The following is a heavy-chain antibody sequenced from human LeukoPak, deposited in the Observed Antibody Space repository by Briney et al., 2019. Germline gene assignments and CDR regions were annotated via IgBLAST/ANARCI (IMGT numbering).Heavy chain of an antibody. CDR1: GFTFSTYE. D-gene: IGHD3-22*01. J-gene: IGHJ5*02. CDR3: ARTFYYDSSTYPNWFDP. V-gene: IGHV3-48*02. Sequence: GGSLRLSCAASGFTFSTYEMNWVRQAPGKGLEWVSYISSSSSTIYYADSVKGRFTISRDNAKNSLYLQMNSLTDEDTAVYYCARTFYYDSSTYPNWFDPWGQGTLVTVSS. CDR2: ISSSSSTI.